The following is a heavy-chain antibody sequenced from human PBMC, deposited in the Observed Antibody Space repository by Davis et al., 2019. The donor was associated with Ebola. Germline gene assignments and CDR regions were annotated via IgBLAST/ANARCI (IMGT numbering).Heavy chain of an antibody. J-gene: IGHJ4*02. CDR3: ARGSDSSSLDY. D-gene: IGHD6-6*01. CDR2: LNQDGGQK. Sequence: GESLKISCAASGFTFSSYWMAWVRQAPGKGLEWVANLNQDGGQKYYVDSVKGRFTISRDNAKNSLYLQMNSLRVEDTAVFYCARGSDSSSLDYWGQGTLVTVSS. CDR1: GFTFSSYW. V-gene: IGHV3-7*01.